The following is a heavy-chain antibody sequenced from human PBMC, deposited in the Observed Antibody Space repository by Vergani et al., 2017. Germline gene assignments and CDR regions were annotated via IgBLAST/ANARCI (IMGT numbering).Heavy chain of an antibody. J-gene: IGHJ6*02. CDR2: IYHSGST. CDR1: GGSISSSNW. CDR3: ARFLTRTTIYYYYGMDV. V-gene: IGHV4-4*02. D-gene: IGHD1-20*01. Sequence: QVQLQESGPGLVKPSGTLSLTCAVSGGSISSSNWWSWVRQPPGKGLEWIGEIYHSGSTNYNPSLKSRVTISVDKSKNQFSLKLSSVTAAATAVYYCARFLTRTTIYYYYGMDVWGQGTTVTVSS.